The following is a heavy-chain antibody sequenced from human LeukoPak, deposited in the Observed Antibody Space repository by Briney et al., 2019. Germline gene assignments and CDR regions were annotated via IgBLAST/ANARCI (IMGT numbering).Heavy chain of an antibody. CDR1: GGSISSSSYY. CDR3: ARHRGSSSLFDY. J-gene: IGHJ4*02. D-gene: IGHD6-6*01. Sequence: SQTLSLTCTVSGGSISSSSYYWGWIRQPPGKGLEWIGSIYYSGSTYYNPSLKSRVTISVDTSKNQFSLRLSSVTAADTAVYYCARHRGSSSLFDYWGQGTLVTVSS. CDR2: IYYSGST. V-gene: IGHV4-39*01.